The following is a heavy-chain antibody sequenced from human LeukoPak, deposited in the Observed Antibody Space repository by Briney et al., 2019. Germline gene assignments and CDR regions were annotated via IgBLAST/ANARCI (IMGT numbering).Heavy chain of an antibody. CDR2: IMPLFGTA. V-gene: IGHV1-69*05. CDR3: ARDVHGDYGSGWFDP. Sequence: SVKVSCKTSGGTFNNSAISWVRQAPGQGLEWLGGIMPLFGTAGYAQKFQGRGTVTKDESTRTVYLELTSLTSDDTAVYYCARDVHGDYGSGWFDPWGQGTLVSVSS. D-gene: IGHD4-17*01. CDR1: GGTFNNSA. J-gene: IGHJ5*02.